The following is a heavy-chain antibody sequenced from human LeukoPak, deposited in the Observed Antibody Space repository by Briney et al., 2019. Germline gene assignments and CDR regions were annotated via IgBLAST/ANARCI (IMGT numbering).Heavy chain of an antibody. CDR1: GFTFSSYS. V-gene: IGHV3-21*01. CDR2: ISSSSSYI. J-gene: IGHJ4*02. Sequence: GGSLRLSCAASGFTFSSYSMNWVRQAPGKGLEWVSSISSSSSYIYYADSVKGRFTISRDNAKNSLYLQMNSLRDEDTAVYYCARVVVDIVVVVAANDYWGQGTLVTVSS. D-gene: IGHD2-15*01. CDR3: ARVVVDIVVVVAANDY.